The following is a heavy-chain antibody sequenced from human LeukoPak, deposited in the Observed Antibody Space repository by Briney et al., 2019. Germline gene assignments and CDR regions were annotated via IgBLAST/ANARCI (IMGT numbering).Heavy chain of an antibody. CDR2: IRYDGSNK. D-gene: IGHD4-17*01. J-gene: IGHJ4*02. Sequence: GGSLRLSCAASGFTFSDYNMRWIRQAPGKGLEWVAFIRYDGSNKYYADSVKGRFTISRDNSKNTLYLQMNSLRAEDTAVYYCAKGGQTTVTTVDYWGQGTLVTVSS. CDR1: GFTFSDYN. CDR3: AKGGQTTVTTVDY. V-gene: IGHV3-30*02.